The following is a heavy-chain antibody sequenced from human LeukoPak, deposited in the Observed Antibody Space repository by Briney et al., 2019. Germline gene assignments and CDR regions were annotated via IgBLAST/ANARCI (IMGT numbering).Heavy chain of an antibody. D-gene: IGHD3-9*01. Sequence: GGSLRLSCVASGFTFSDYTMHWVRQAPGKALEWVSSINSGNNYIYYADSVKGRFTISRDNAKNSLFLQMNSPRADDTAVYSCARVLLGMSAFDLWGQGTMVSVSS. J-gene: IGHJ3*01. CDR3: ARVLLGMSAFDL. V-gene: IGHV3-21*06. CDR2: INSGNNYI. CDR1: GFTFSDYT.